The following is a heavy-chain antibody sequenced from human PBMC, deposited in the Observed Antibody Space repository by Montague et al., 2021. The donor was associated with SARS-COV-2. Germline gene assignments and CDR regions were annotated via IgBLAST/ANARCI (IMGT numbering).Heavy chain of an antibody. Sequence: SETLSLTCTVSGDSISSSSYNWGWIRQPPGKGLEWIGSVHYSGRPXYNPSLKSRVTIYVDTSKNQLFLKPSSVTAADTAVYYCTRHVHMTWPEPSPGFDYWGQGTLVTVSS. V-gene: IGHV4-39*01. J-gene: IGHJ4*02. D-gene: IGHD1-1*01. CDR3: TRHVHMTWPEPSPGFDY. CDR2: VHYSGRP. CDR1: GDSISSSSYN.